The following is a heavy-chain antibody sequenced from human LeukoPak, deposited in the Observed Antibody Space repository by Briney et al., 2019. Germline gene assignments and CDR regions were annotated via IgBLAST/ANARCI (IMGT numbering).Heavy chain of an antibody. CDR3: ARGGFDTYYYYGLDV. V-gene: IGHV1-18*01. CDR2: ISAYNGNT. Sequence: ASVKVSCKASGYTFTSYGISWVRQAPGQGLEWIGWISAYNGNTNYAQKLQGRVTMTTDTSTSTAYMELRSLRSDDTAVYYCARGGFDTYYYYGLDVWGQGTTATVSS. J-gene: IGHJ6*02. CDR1: GYTFTSYG. D-gene: IGHD2-15*01.